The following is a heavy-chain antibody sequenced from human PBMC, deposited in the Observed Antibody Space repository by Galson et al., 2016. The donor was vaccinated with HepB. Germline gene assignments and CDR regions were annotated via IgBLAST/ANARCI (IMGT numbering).Heavy chain of an antibody. D-gene: IGHD2/OR15-2a*01. Sequence: LSLTCTVSGASISVRSYYWGWVRQSPGKGLEWIASIHFSGSTYYSPSLRSRVAISVDTSKNQFFLRVNSVTAADTAVYYCARQSRFREYLVSYHFDFWGLGTVVAVSS. CDR3: ARQSRFREYLVSYHFDF. CDR2: IHFSGST. J-gene: IGHJ4*02. V-gene: IGHV4-39*01. CDR1: GASISVRSYY.